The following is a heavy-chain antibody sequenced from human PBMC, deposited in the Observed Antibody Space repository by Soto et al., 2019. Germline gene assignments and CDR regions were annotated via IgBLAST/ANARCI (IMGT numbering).Heavy chain of an antibody. D-gene: IGHD6-6*01. V-gene: IGHV1-8*01. CDR2: MNPNSGNT. Sequence: QVQLVQSGAEVKKPGASVKVSCKASGYTFTSYDINWVRQATGQGLEWMGWMNPNSGNTGYAQKFQGRVTMTRNTSIITAYMALSSLGSEDTAVYYCARGFAARIHQDYYYCYMDVWGKEPTVTVSS. CDR3: ARGFAARIHQDYYYCYMDV. CDR1: GYTFTSYD. J-gene: IGHJ6*03.